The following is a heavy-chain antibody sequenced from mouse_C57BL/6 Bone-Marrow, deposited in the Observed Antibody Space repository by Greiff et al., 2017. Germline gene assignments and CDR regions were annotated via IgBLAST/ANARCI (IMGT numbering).Heavy chain of an antibody. CDR2: FYPGSGSI. J-gene: IGHJ3*01. CDR3: ARHEEMSPRRSAWFAY. CDR1: GYTFTEYT. V-gene: IGHV1-62-2*01. Sequence: VKLQESGAELVKPGASVKLSCKASGYTFTEYTIHWVKQRSGQGLEWIGWFYPGSGSIKYNEKFKDKATLTADKSSSTVYMELSRLTSEDSAVYFCARHEEMSPRRSAWFAYWGQGTLVTVSA.